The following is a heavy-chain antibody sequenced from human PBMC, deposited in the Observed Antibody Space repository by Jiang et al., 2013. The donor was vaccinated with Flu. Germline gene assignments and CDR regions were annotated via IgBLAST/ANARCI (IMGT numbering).Heavy chain of an antibody. V-gene: IGHV4-39*07. D-gene: IGHD3-22*01. CDR3: ARQRVYYDSSGYLQT. J-gene: IGHJ4*02. CDR1: GGSISSSNYY. CDR2: IYYSGNT. Sequence: GPGLVKSSETLSLTCTVSGGSISSSNYYWGWTRQLPGKGLEWIGSIYYSGNTYYNPSLQSRVTMSVDTSKNQFSLKLRSVTAADTAVYYCARQRVYYDSSGYLQTWGQGTLVTVSS.